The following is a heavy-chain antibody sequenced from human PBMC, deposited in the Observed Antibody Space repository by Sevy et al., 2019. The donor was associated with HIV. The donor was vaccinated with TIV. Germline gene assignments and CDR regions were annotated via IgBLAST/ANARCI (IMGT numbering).Heavy chain of an antibody. D-gene: IGHD3-22*01. CDR2: TVGSGVGGDKT. Sequence: GGSLRLSCAASGFTFSNYAMTWVRQVPGRGLEWAPGTVGSGVGGDKTNYADSVKGRFTISRDDSKNSLYLQLNSLRAEDTAIYYCARKYDSSGYFDYWGQGTLVTVSS. CDR3: ARKYDSSGYFDY. V-gene: IGHV3-23*01. CDR1: GFTFSNYA. J-gene: IGHJ4*02.